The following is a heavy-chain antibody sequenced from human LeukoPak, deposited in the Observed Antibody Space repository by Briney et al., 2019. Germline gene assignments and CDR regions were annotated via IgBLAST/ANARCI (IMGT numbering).Heavy chain of an antibody. V-gene: IGHV4-4*07. CDR1: GASITTSY. D-gene: IGHD3-3*01. CDR3: ARDATTFGSDLLKNWHFDL. J-gene: IGHJ2*01. Sequence: PSETLSLTCTVAGASITTSYWNWIRQSAENGLEWIGRSYGLGITTYNPSLESRVTVSVDITKNQFSLNLTSVTAADTAVYYCARDATTFGSDLLKNWHFDLWGRGTLVTVSS. CDR2: SYGLGIT.